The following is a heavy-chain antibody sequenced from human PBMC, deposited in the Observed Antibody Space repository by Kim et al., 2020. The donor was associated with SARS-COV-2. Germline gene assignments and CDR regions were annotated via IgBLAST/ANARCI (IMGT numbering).Heavy chain of an antibody. D-gene: IGHD3-22*01. CDR1: GESINSTSFY. CDR2: VYYSGTT. J-gene: IGHJ5*02. V-gene: IGHV4-39*01. Sequence: SETLSLTCTVSGESINSTSFYWGWIRQPPGKGLEWIGSVYYSGTTYYNPSLRGRVTISLDTSKNQFALNPNYGTAADTAVYYCARHAYDSFNWFDPWGQG. CDR3: ARHAYDSFNWFDP.